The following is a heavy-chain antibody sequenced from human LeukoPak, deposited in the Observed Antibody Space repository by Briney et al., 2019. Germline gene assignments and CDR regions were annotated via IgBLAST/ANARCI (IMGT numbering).Heavy chain of an antibody. D-gene: IGHD2-2*02. CDR2: ISRGSNYI. CDR1: GFTFSSFS. CDR3: ARSPGDCSSTSCYNLHLDY. J-gene: IGHJ4*02. Sequence: PGGSLRLSCAASGFTFSSFSMNWVRQAPGKGLEWVSSISRGSNYIYYADSLKGRFTISRDNAKNSLYLQMNSLRAEDTAVYYCARSPGDCSSTSCYNLHLDYWGQGTLATVSS. V-gene: IGHV3-21*01.